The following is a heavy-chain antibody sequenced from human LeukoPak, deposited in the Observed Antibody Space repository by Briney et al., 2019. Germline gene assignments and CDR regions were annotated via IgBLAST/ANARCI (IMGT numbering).Heavy chain of an antibody. J-gene: IGHJ4*02. CDR2: ISSSSSYT. V-gene: IGHV3-11*06. CDR1: GFTFSDYY. D-gene: IGHD2-15*01. CDR3: ARSPEPRVVVAATAYDY. Sequence: NPGGSLRLSCAASGFTFSDYYMSWIRQAPGKGLEWVSYISSSSSYTNYADSVKGRFTISRDNAKNSLYLQMNSLRAEDTAVYYCARSPEPRVVVAATAYDYWGQGTLVTVSS.